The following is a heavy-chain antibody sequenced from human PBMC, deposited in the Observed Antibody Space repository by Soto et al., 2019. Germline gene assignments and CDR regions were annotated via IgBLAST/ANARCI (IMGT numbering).Heavy chain of an antibody. Sequence: ASVKVSCKASGYTFTGYYMHWVRQAPGQGLEWMGWINPNSGGTNYAQKFQGWVTMTRDTSISTAYMELSRLRSDDTAVYYCARGVVVVAATWLGLPYNWFDPWGQGTLVTVSS. D-gene: IGHD2-15*01. CDR1: GYTFTGYY. CDR2: INPNSGGT. V-gene: IGHV1-2*04. J-gene: IGHJ5*02. CDR3: ARGVVVVAATWLGLPYNWFDP.